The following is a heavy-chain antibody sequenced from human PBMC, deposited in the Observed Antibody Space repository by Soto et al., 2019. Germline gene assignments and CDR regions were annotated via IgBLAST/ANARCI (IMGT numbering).Heavy chain of an antibody. CDR2: IVVGSGNT. Sequence: GASVKVSCKASGFTFTSSAVQWVRQARGQRLEWIGWIVVGSGNTNYAQKFQERVTITRDMSTSTAYMELSSLRSEDTAVYYCAADRFNWNYWNHGMDVWGQGTTVTVS. V-gene: IGHV1-58*01. CDR3: AADRFNWNYWNHGMDV. CDR1: GFTFTSSA. D-gene: IGHD1-7*01. J-gene: IGHJ6*02.